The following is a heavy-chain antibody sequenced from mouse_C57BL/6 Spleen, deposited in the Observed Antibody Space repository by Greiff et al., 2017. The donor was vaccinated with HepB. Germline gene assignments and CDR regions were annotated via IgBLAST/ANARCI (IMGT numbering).Heavy chain of an antibody. V-gene: IGHV1-18*01. J-gene: IGHJ2*01. Sequence: VQLQQSGPELVKPGASVKIPCKASGYTFTDYNMDWVKQSHGKSLEWIGDINPNNGGTIYNQKFKGKATLTVDKSSSTAYMELRSLTSEDTAVYYCALDSSGLGFDYWGQGTTLTVSS. CDR2: INPNNGGT. CDR3: ALDSSGLGFDY. D-gene: IGHD3-2*02. CDR1: GYTFTDYN.